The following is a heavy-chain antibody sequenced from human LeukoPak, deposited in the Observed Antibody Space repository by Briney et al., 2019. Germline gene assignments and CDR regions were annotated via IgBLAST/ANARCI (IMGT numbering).Heavy chain of an antibody. J-gene: IGHJ4*02. CDR1: GFKFDDYA. CDR3: AKGLGPGTYSFDY. D-gene: IGHD3-10*01. Sequence: GGSLRLSCAASGFKFDDYAMHWVRQAPGKGLEWVSGIRWNSGTIEYADYVKGRFTISRDNAKNFLYLQMNSLRPEDTALYYCAKGLGPGTYSFDYWGPGTLVTVSS. V-gene: IGHV3-9*01. CDR2: IRWNSGTI.